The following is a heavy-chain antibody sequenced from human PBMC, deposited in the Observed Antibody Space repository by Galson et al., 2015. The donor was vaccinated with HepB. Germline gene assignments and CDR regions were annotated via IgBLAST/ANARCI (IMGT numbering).Heavy chain of an antibody. Sequence: SLRLSCAASGFTFSSYWMSWVRQAPGKGLEWVANIKQDGSEKYYVDSVKGRFTISRDNAKNSLYLQMNSLRAEDTAVYYCARTDNYCSSTSCYLDSGFLFDYWGQGTLVTVSS. CDR3: ARTDNYCSSTSCYLDSGFLFDY. J-gene: IGHJ4*02. D-gene: IGHD2-2*01. CDR1: GFTFSSYW. CDR2: IKQDGSEK. V-gene: IGHV3-7*03.